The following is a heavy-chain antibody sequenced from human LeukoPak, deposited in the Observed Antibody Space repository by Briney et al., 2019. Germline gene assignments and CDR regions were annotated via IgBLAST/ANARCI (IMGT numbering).Heavy chain of an antibody. CDR3: ARGGYCSSTSCLATLDY. Sequence: SGGSLKISCKGSGFSLNSHWIRWVRQVPGKGLEWMGVIYPGDSDTRYSPSFQGQVTISADKSISTAYLQWSSLKASDTAMYYCARGGYCSSTSCLATLDYWGQGTLVTVSS. V-gene: IGHV5-51*01. J-gene: IGHJ4*02. D-gene: IGHD2-2*01. CDR1: GFSLNSHW. CDR2: IYPGDSDT.